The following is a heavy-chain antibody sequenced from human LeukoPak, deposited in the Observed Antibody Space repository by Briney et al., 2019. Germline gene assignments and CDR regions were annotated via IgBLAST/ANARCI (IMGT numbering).Heavy chain of an antibody. D-gene: IGHD3-3*01. CDR1: GESFSGYY. V-gene: IGHV4-34*01. CDR3: ARLYYDFWSGYYYYYMDV. J-gene: IGHJ6*03. CDR2: IYHSGST. Sequence: PSETLSLTCAVYGESFSGYYWSWIRQPPGKGLEWIGYIYHSGSTYYNPSLKSRVTISVDRSKNQFSLKLSSVTAADTAVYYCARLYYDFWSGYYYYYMDVWGKGTTVTVSS.